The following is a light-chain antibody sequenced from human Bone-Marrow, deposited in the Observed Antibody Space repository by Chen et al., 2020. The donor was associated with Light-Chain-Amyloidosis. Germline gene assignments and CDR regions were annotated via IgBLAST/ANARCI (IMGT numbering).Light chain of an antibody. CDR1: SSDVGGYNY. J-gene: IGLJ3*02. CDR3: SSYTSSSSYWV. V-gene: IGLV2-14*01. CDR2: DVS. Sequence: QSALTQPASVSGSPGQSITISCTGTSSDVGGYNYVSCYQQHPGKAPKLMIYDVSNRPSGVSNRFSGSKSGNTASLTISGLQAEDEADHYCSSYTSSSSYWVFGGGTKLTVL.